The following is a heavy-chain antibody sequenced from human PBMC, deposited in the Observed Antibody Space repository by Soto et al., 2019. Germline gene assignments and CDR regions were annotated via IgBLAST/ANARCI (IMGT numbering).Heavy chain of an antibody. D-gene: IGHD4-4*01. CDR1: GFTFSSYA. V-gene: IGHV3-64D*06. Sequence: GVSLRLSCSASGFTFSSYAMHWVRQAPGKGLEYVSAISSNGGSTYYADSVKGRFTISRDNSKNTLYLQMSSLRAEDTAVYYRAKGLHPLHFDYWGQGLMVTVSS. J-gene: IGHJ4*02. CDR3: AKGLHPLHFDY. CDR2: ISSNGGST.